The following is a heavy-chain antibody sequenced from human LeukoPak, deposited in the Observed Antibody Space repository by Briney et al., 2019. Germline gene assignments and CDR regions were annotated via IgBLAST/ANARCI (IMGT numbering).Heavy chain of an antibody. CDR2: IYYSGST. CDR3: ARLLTGSRTKKNFYYFGMDV. Sequence: PSETLSLTCTVSGGSISGYYWSWIRQPPGKGPEWIGYIYYSGSTNYNPSLKSRVTISVDTSKNQFSLKMNSVTAADTAVYYCARLLTGSRTKKNFYYFGMDVWGQGTTVTVSS. V-gene: IGHV4-59*08. D-gene: IGHD3-9*01. CDR1: GGSISGYY. J-gene: IGHJ6*02.